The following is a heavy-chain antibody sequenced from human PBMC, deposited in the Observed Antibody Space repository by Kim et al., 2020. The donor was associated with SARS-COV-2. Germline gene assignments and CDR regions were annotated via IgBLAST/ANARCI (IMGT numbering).Heavy chain of an antibody. Sequence: GGSLRLSCAASGFTFSSYSMNWVRQAPGKGLEWVSSISSSSSYIYYADSVKGRFTISRDNAKNSLYLQMNSLRAEDTAVYYCARDMAAAGKRRPDPSSPNDYWGQGTLVTVSS. CDR1: GFTFSSYS. V-gene: IGHV3-21*01. J-gene: IGHJ4*02. CDR2: ISSSSSYI. CDR3: ARDMAAAGKRRPDPSSPNDY. D-gene: IGHD6-13*01.